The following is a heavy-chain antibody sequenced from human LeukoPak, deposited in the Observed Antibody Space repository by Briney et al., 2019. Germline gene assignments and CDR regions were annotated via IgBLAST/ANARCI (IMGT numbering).Heavy chain of an antibody. Sequence: ASVKVSCKASGYSFTDYYIQWVRQAPGQGLEWMGWINPKIGGTHYAQRFQGRVTMTSDTSIGTAHMDLRRPTSDDTAVYYCARDSSRRPQNYDILTGFYTESWGQGTLVTVSS. J-gene: IGHJ5*02. CDR2: INPKIGGT. D-gene: IGHD3-9*01. CDR3: ARDSSRRPQNYDILTGFYTES. CDR1: GYSFTDYY. V-gene: IGHV1-2*02.